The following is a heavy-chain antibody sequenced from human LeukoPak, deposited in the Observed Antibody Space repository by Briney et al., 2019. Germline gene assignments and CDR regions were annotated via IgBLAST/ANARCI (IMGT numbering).Heavy chain of an antibody. D-gene: IGHD3-10*01. Sequence: ASVKVSRKASGYTFTGYYMHWVRQAPGQGLAWMGWINPNSGGTNYAQKFQGRVTMTRDTSISTAYMELSRLRSDDTAVYYCARTSDYYGSGIDYWGQGTLVTVSS. V-gene: IGHV1-2*02. CDR1: GYTFTGYY. CDR3: ARTSDYYGSGIDY. CDR2: INPNSGGT. J-gene: IGHJ4*02.